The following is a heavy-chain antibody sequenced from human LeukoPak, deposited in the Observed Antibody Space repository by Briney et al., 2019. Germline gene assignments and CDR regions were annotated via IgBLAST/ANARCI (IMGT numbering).Heavy chain of an antibody. D-gene: IGHD3-10*01. V-gene: IGHV4-30-4*08. CDR3: ARGNRPRYMVRGGGGNWFDP. J-gene: IGHJ5*02. CDR2: INHSGST. Sequence: SQTLSLTCTVSGGSISSGYYYWSWIRQPPGKGLEWIGEINHSGSTNYNPSLKSRVTISVDTSKNQFSLKLSSVTAADTAVYYCARGNRPRYMVRGGGGNWFDPWGQGTLVTVSS. CDR1: GGSISSGYYY.